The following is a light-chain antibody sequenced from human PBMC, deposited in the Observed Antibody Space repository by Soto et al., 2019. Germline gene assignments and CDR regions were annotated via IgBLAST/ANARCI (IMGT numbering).Light chain of an antibody. J-gene: IGLJ1*01. CDR2: DDS. CDR1: NIGSKS. V-gene: IGLV3-21*02. CDR3: QVWDSSSDPV. Sequence: SYELTQPPSVSVAPGQTARITCGGNNIGSKSVHWYQQKPGQAPVLVVYDDSDRPSGISERFSGSNSGNTATLTISRVEAGDEADYYCQVWDSSSDPVFGTGTKVTVL.